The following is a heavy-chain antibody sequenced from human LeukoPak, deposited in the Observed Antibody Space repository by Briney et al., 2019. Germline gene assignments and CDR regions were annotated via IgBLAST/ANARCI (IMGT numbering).Heavy chain of an antibody. V-gene: IGHV3-11*01. Sequence: PGGTLRLSCAASGFTFSDYYMNWIRQAPGKGLEWVSSIISSDSDSTIHYADSVKGRLTISRDNAKNSLYLQMNSLRAEDTAVYYCAREDCTTTSCHFDYWGQGTLVTVSS. CDR2: IISSDSDSTI. CDR1: GFTFSDYY. D-gene: IGHD2-2*01. J-gene: IGHJ4*02. CDR3: AREDCTTTSCHFDY.